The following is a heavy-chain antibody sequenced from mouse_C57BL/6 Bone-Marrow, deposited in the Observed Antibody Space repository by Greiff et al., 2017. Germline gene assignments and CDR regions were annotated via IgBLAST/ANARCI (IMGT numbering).Heavy chain of an antibody. CDR2: IYPRSGNT. V-gene: IGHV1-81*01. CDR3: ARSLDYYGSSYGTY. CDR1: GYTFTSYG. Sequence: QVQLQQSGAELARPGASVKLSCKASGYTFTSYGISWVKQRTGQGLEWIGEIYPRSGNTYYNEKFKGKATLTADKSSSTAYMELRSLTSEDSAVYFCARSLDYYGSSYGTYWGQGTLVTVSA. J-gene: IGHJ3*01. D-gene: IGHD1-1*01.